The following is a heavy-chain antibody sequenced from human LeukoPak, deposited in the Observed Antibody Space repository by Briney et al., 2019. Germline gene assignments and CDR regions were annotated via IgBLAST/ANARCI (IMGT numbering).Heavy chain of an antibody. CDR2: ISAYNGNT. V-gene: IGHV1-18*01. D-gene: IGHD3-22*01. CDR1: GYTFTSYG. CDR3: ARDRASYYYDGSDY. Sequence: VASVKVSCKASGYTFTSYGISWVRQAPGQGLEWMGWISAYNGNTNYAQKLQGRVTMTTDTSTSTAYMEPRSLRSDDTAVYYCARDRASYYYDGSDYWGQGTLVTVSS. J-gene: IGHJ4*02.